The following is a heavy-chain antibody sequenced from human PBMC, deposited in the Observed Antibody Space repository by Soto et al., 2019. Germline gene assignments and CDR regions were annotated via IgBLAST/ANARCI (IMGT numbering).Heavy chain of an antibody. CDR2: INPNSGGT. J-gene: IGHJ6*02. V-gene: IGHV1-2*04. CDR3: ARGNYYGSGSSLPLSYYYYGMDV. Sequence: ASVKVSCKASGYTFTGYYMHWVRQAPGQGLEWMGWINPNSGGTNYAQKFQGWVTMTRDTSISTAYMELSRLRSDDTAVYYCARGNYYGSGSSLPLSYYYYGMDVWGQGTTVTVSS. CDR1: GYTFTGYY. D-gene: IGHD3-10*01.